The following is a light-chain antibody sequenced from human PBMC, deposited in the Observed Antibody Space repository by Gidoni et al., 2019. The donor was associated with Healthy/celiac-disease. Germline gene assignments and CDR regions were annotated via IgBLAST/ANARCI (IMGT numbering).Light chain of an antibody. Sequence: DIQMTQSPSSLSASVGDRVTITCRASQSISSYLNWYQQKPGKAPKLLIYAASSLQSGVTSRFSGSGSGTDFTLNISSLQPEDFATYYCQQSYSTPMYTFGQGTKLEIK. CDR1: QSISSY. V-gene: IGKV1-39*01. CDR3: QQSYSTPMYT. CDR2: AAS. J-gene: IGKJ2*01.